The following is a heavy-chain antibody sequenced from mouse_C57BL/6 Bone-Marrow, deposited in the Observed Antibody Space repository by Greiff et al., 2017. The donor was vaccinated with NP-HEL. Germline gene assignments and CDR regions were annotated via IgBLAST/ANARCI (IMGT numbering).Heavy chain of an antibody. CDR3: AIRRYYYAMDY. V-gene: IGHV1-74*01. Sequence: VQLQQPGAELVKPGASVKVSCTASGYTFTSYWMHWVKQRPGQGLEWIGRIHPSDSDTNYNQKFKGKATLTVDTSSSTAYMQLSSLTSEDSAVYYCAIRRYYYAMDYWGQGTSVTVSS. J-gene: IGHJ4*01. CDR1: GYTFTSYW. CDR2: IHPSDSDT.